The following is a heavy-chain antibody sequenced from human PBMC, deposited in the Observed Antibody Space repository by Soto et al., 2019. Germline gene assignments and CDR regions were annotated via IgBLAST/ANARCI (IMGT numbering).Heavy chain of an antibody. V-gene: IGHV3-30*18. J-gene: IGHJ4*02. CDR2: ISYDGSNK. CDR1: GFTFSSYG. D-gene: IGHD6-13*01. CDR3: AKQIAAAGSLYFDY. Sequence: QVQLVESGGGVVQPGRSLRLSCAASGFTFSSYGMHWVRQAPGKGLEWVAVISYDGSNKYYADSVKGRFTISRDNSKNTLYLQMNSLRAEDTAVYNCAKQIAAAGSLYFDYWGQGILVTVSS.